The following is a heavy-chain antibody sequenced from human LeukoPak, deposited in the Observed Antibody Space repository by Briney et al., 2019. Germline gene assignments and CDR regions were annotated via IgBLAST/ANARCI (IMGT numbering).Heavy chain of an antibody. V-gene: IGHV4-39*01. J-gene: IGHJ3*02. CDR3: ARRRVEMATIGPNDAFDI. Sequence: SETLSLTCTVSGGSINNSSYYWGWIRQPPGKGLEWIGSIYYSGSTYYNPSLKSRVTISVDTSRNQFSLKLSSVTAADTAVYYCARRRVEMATIGPNDAFDIWGQGTMVTVSS. D-gene: IGHD5-24*01. CDR1: GGSINNSSYY. CDR2: IYYSGST.